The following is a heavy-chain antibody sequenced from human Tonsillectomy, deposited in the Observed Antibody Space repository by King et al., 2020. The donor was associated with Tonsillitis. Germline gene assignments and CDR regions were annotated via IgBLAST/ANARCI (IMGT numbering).Heavy chain of an antibody. J-gene: IGHJ6*02. D-gene: IGHD2-15*01. CDR3: AKEGRSFLYGMDV. Sequence: VQLVESGGGVVQPGRSLRLSCAASGFTFSSYDIHWVRQAPGKGLEWVAVIWYDGSKKYYADSVKGRFTISRDNSKNTLYLQMNSLRAEDTAVYYCAKEGRSFLYGMDVWGQGTTVTVSS. CDR2: IWYDGSKK. CDR1: GFTFSSYD. V-gene: IGHV3-30*18.